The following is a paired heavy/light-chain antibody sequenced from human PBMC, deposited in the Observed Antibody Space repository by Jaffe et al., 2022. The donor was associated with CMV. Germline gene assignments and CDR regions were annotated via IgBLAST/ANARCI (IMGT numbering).Heavy chain of an antibody. D-gene: IGHD6-13*01. Sequence: QVQLQESGPRLVKPSQTLSLTCTVSGGSISRGSYYWNWIRQHPEKGLEWIGFIFYSGSTYYNPSLKSRVTISVDTSKNQFSLRLNSVTAADTAVYYCARGEVVATFPPPRDHTGGYSSSWYYFDYWGQGTLVTVSS. J-gene: IGHJ4*02. V-gene: IGHV4-31*03. CDR1: GGSISRGSYY. CDR2: IFYSGST. CDR3: ARGEVVATFPPPRDHTGGYSSSWYYFDY.
Light chain of an antibody. J-gene: IGKJ3*01. CDR2: KAS. Sequence: DIQMTQSPSTLSASVGDRVTITCRASQNINTWLAWYQQRPGNAPKLLIYKASHLQDGVPSRFSGSGSGTEFTLTISSLQPDDFATYFCQQYNNYLTFGPGTKVDIK. V-gene: IGKV1-5*03. CDR1: QNINTW. CDR3: QQYNNYLT.